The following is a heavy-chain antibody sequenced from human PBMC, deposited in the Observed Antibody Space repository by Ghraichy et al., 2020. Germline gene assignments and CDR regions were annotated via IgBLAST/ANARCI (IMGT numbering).Heavy chain of an antibody. CDR2: IKQDGSEK. Sequence: GGSLRLSCAASGFTFSSYWMSWVRQAPGKGLEWVANIKQDGSEKYYVDSVKGRFTISRDNAKNSLYLQMNSLRAEDTAVYYCAREVLGYCSGGSCYKVYWGQGTLVTVSS. D-gene: IGHD2-15*01. CDR3: AREVLGYCSGGSCYKVY. V-gene: IGHV3-7*01. J-gene: IGHJ4*02. CDR1: GFTFSSYW.